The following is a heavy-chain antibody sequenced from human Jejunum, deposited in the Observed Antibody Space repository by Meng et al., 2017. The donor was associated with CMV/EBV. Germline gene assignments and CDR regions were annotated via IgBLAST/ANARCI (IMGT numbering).Heavy chain of an antibody. V-gene: IGHV3-74*01. CDR2: INPGGSTT. Sequence: CEASGFTCSSYWMHWVRQAPGKGLVWVSRINPGGSTTNYADSVKGRFSISRDNAKNTLYLQMNGLRADDTAVYYCATAGNYRLDTWGQGTRVTVSS. J-gene: IGHJ4*02. D-gene: IGHD5-24*01. CDR3: ATAGNYRLDT. CDR1: GFTCSSYW.